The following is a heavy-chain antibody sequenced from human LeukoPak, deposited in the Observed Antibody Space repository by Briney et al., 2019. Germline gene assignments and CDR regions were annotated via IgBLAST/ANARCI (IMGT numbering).Heavy chain of an antibody. D-gene: IGHD3-10*01. CDR1: GYTFTSYA. CDR3: ARALYYYGSGTLSGYFDY. J-gene: IGHJ4*02. CDR2: INAGNGNT. Sequence: GASVKVSCKASGYTFTSYAMHWVRQAPGQRLEWMGWINAGNGNTKYSQKFQGRVTITRDTSASTAYMELSSLRSEDTAVYYCARALYYYGSGTLSGYFDYWGQGTLVTVSS. V-gene: IGHV1-3*01.